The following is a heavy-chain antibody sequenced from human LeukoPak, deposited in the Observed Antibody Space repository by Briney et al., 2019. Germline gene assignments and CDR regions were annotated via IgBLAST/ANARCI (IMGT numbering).Heavy chain of an antibody. CDR2: ISAYNGNT. V-gene: IGHV1-18*04. CDR1: GYTFTSHG. D-gene: IGHD6-19*01. J-gene: IGHJ6*02. CDR3: ARAVAVDYYYYGMDV. Sequence: GASVKVSCKASGYTFTSHGITWVRQAPGQGREWMGWISAYNGNTTYAQKFQGRVTMTTDTSTTTAYMELRSLRSDDTAVYYCARAVAVDYYYYGMDVWGQGTTVTVSS.